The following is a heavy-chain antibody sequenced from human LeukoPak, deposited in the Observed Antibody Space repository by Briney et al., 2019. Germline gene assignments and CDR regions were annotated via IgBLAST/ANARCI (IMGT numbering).Heavy chain of an antibody. V-gene: IGHV1-18*01. Sequence: ASVKVSCKASGYTFTSYGISWVRQAPGQGLEWMGWISAYNGNTNYAQKLQGRVTMTTDTSTSTAYMELRSLRSDDTAVYYCARGLSSGWSLDAFDIWGQGTMVTVSS. D-gene: IGHD6-19*01. CDR3: ARGLSSGWSLDAFDI. CDR2: ISAYNGNT. CDR1: GYTFTSYG. J-gene: IGHJ3*02.